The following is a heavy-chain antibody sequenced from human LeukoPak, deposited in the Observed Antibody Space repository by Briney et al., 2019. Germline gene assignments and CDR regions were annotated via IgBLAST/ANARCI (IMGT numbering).Heavy chain of an antibody. Sequence: PGGSLRLSCAASGFTFDDYAMHWVRQAPGKGLEWVSGISWNSGSIGYADSVKGRFTISRDNAKNSLYLQMNSLRAEDTALYYCAKDIGGWYSYSLDYWGQGTLVTVSS. CDR2: ISWNSGSI. J-gene: IGHJ4*02. CDR1: GFTFDDYA. CDR3: AKDIGGWYSYSLDY. D-gene: IGHD5-18*01. V-gene: IGHV3-9*01.